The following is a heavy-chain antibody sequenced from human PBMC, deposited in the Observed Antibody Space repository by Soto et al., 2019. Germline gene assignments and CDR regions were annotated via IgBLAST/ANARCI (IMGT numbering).Heavy chain of an antibody. Sequence: GASVKVSCKASGYTFTSYGISWVRQAPGQGLEWMGGISAYNGNTNYAQKLQGRVTMTTDTSTSTAYMELRSLRSEDTAVYYCARDRPGYSSSWYRSDYYYGMDVWGQGTTVTVSS. CDR3: ARDRPGYSSSWYRSDYYYGMDV. V-gene: IGHV1-18*01. CDR1: GYTFTSYG. CDR2: ISAYNGNT. J-gene: IGHJ6*02. D-gene: IGHD6-13*01.